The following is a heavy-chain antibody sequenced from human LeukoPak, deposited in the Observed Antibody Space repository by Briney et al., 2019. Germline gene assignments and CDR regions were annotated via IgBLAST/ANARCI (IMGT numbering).Heavy chain of an antibody. J-gene: IGHJ4*02. Sequence: SQTLSLTCTVSGGSITAGGYFWSWIRQHPGKGLECIGHISYSGSTYYTPSLKSRVTISADRSKNQYSLKLSSVTAADTAVYYCARDRVGATTFDYWGQGTLVTVSS. CDR3: ARDRVGATTFDY. D-gene: IGHD1-26*01. CDR2: ISYSGST. V-gene: IGHV4-31*03. CDR1: GGSITAGGYF.